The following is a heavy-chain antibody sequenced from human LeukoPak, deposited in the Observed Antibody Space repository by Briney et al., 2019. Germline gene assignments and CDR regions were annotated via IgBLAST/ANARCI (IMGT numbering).Heavy chain of an antibody. CDR2: IYTSGST. V-gene: IGHV4-61*02. CDR3: ARETYYYGSGSYQTH. CDR1: GGSISSGSYY. J-gene: IGHJ4*02. Sequence: TLSLTCTVSGGSISSGSYYWGRILQPAGKGLEWIGRIYTSGSTNSNPSLKSRVTISVDTSKNQFSLKLSSVTAADTAVYYCARETYYYGSGSYQTHWGQGTLVTVSS. D-gene: IGHD3-10*01.